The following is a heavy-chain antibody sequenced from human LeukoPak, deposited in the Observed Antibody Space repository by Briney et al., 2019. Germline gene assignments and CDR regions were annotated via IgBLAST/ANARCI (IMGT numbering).Heavy chain of an antibody. CDR3: AIMSRVDTGKSPLDD. Sequence: GASVKVSCKASGGTFSSYAISWVRQAPGQGLEWMGVINPSSGSTNYAQNFQGRVTMTRDTSTSTVYMELSSLRSEDTAMYYCAIMSRVDTGKSPLDDWGQGSLVTVSS. D-gene: IGHD5-18*01. V-gene: IGHV1-46*01. J-gene: IGHJ4*02. CDR2: INPSSGST. CDR1: GGTFSSYA.